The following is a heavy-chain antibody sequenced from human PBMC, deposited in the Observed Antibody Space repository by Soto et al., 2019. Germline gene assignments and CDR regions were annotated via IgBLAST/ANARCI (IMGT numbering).Heavy chain of an antibody. V-gene: IGHV1-3*01. J-gene: IGHJ5*02. D-gene: IGHD6-13*01. Sequence: QVQLVQSGTEVKKPGASVKVSCKASGYTFTSYGXHXVRXXXXQXLEWMGWINAANGDTKYSPKFQGRVTITRDTSASTAYMELSSLRSEDTAVYYCVRRHVSATGIDWFDPWGQGTLVTVSS. CDR2: INAANGDT. CDR1: GYTFTSYG. CDR3: VRRHVSATGIDWFDP.